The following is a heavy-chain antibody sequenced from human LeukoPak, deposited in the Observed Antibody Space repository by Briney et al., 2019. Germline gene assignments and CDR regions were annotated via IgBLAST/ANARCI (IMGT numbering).Heavy chain of an antibody. V-gene: IGHV3-23*01. CDR1: GFTFSSYA. Sequence: GGSLRLSCAASGFTFSSYAMSWVRQAPGKGLEWVSAISGSGGSTYYADSVKGRFTISRDNSKNTLYLQMNSVRAEDTAVYYCAKEYSSSWYGAWDYWGQGTLVTVSS. CDR3: AKEYSSSWYGAWDY. D-gene: IGHD6-13*01. J-gene: IGHJ4*02. CDR2: ISGSGGST.